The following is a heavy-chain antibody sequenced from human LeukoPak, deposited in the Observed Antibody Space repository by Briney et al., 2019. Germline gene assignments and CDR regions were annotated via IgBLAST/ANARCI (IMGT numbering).Heavy chain of an antibody. D-gene: IGHD3-22*01. Sequence: PGGSLRLSCAASGFTFSSYAMSWVHQAPGKGLEWVSALTNSGGSGGVTYYADSVKGRFIISRDNSKSTLYLQLSSLRADDTAVYYCAKAMSTDHYDSRGFYRVDFDSWGQGTLVTVSS. J-gene: IGHJ4*02. CDR3: AKAMSTDHYDSRGFYRVDFDS. CDR2: LTNSGGSGGVT. CDR1: GFTFSSYA. V-gene: IGHV3-23*01.